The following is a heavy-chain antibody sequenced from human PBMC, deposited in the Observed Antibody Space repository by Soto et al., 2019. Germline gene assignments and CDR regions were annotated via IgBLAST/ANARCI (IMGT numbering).Heavy chain of an antibody. J-gene: IGHJ6*02. CDR1: GFTFSSYW. Sequence: GGSLRLSCAASGFTFSSYWMSWFRQASGKGLEWVGRIRSKANSYATAYAASVKGRFTISRDDSKNTAYLQMNSLKTEDTAVYYCTSDSSGYYIYYYGMDVWGQGTTVTVSS. V-gene: IGHV3-73*01. CDR2: IRSKANSYAT. D-gene: IGHD3-22*01. CDR3: TSDSSGYYIYYYGMDV.